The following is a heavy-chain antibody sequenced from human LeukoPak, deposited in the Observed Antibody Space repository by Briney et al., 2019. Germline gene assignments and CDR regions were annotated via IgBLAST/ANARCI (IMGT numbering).Heavy chain of an antibody. CDR1: GYTFTGYY. Sequence: ASVKVSFKASGYTFTGYYMHWVRQAPGRGLEWMGWINPSSGGTNHAQKFQGRVTMTRDTSISTAYMELSRLTSDDTAVYYCARGLYPLAWFDPWGQGTLVTVSS. D-gene: IGHD2-2*02. V-gene: IGHV1-2*02. CDR2: INPSSGGT. CDR3: ARGLYPLAWFDP. J-gene: IGHJ5*02.